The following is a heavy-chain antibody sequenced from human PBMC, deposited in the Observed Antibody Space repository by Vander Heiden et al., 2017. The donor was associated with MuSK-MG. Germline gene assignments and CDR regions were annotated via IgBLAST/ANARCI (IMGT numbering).Heavy chain of an antibody. CDR2: ISGSGGST. CDR3: AKDHEYRWFDY. CDR1: GFTFSSYA. V-gene: IGHV3-23*01. D-gene: IGHD2-2*02. J-gene: IGHJ4*02. Sequence: EVQLLESGGGLVQPGGSLRLSCAASGFTFSSYAMSWVRQAPGKGLEWVSAISGSGGSTYDADSVKGRFTISRDNSKNTLYMQMNRMRAEDTAVYYCAKDHEYRWFDYWGQGTLVTVYS.